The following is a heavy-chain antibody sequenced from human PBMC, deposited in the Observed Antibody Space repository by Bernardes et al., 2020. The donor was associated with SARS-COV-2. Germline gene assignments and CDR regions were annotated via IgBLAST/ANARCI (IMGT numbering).Heavy chain of an antibody. D-gene: IGHD5-18*01. CDR1: GDSISRSSYY. Sequence: TLSLTCTVSGDSISRSSYYWGWIRQPPGKGLEWIGSIYYSGSTYYNPSLKSRVTISLDTSKNQFSLRLTSVTAADTAVYYCARSAYMSGWCDPWGQGTLVTVSS. J-gene: IGHJ5*02. V-gene: IGHV4-39*01. CDR3: ARSAYMSGWCDP. CDR2: IYYSGST.